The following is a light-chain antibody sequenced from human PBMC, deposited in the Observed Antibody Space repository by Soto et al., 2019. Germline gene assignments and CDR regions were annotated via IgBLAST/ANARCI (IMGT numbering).Light chain of an antibody. CDR1: QDIDNS. CDR2: AVS. CDR3: QQQGGRPTMT. V-gene: IGKV1-33*01. Sequence: IQLTQSPSSLSASVGETVTITCRASQDIDNSLNWYQHQPGKAPKLLIYAVSFLETGVPSRFSGRGSGTVFSLTINSLQADDVATYYCQQQGGRPTMTFGQGTRRDIK. J-gene: IGKJ5*01.